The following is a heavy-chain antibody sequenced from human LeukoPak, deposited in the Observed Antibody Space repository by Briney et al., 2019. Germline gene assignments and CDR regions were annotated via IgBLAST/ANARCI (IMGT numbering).Heavy chain of an antibody. J-gene: IGHJ4*02. D-gene: IGHD1-1*01. CDR1: GFTFSTND. V-gene: IGHV3-23*01. CDR3: ARQPDY. Sequence: GGSLRLSCAASGFTFSTNDMSWVRQPPGKGLEWVSAISVIGGSTYYADSVKGRFTSSRDNSKNTLYLQMNSLRAEDTAVYYCARQPDYWGQGTLVTVSS. CDR2: ISVIGGST.